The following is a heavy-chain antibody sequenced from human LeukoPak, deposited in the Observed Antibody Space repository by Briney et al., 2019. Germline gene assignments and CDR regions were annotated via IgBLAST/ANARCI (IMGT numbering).Heavy chain of an antibody. J-gene: IGHJ3*02. D-gene: IGHD3-10*01. CDR3: ARGFMVRGAINAFHI. V-gene: IGHV3-11*06. CDR1: GFTFSDYY. CDR2: ISSSSSYT. Sequence: GGSLRLSCAASGFTFSDYYLSWIRQAPGKGREWVSYISSSSSYTNYADSVKGRFTISRDNAKNSLYLQMNSLRAEDTAVYYCARGFMVRGAINAFHIWGQRTMVTVSS.